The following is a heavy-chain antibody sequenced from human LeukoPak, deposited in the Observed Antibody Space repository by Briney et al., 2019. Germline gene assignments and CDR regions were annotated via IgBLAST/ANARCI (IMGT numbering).Heavy chain of an antibody. CDR1: GFSFSIYA. CDR3: ARERGYSYGVFDY. Sequence: GGSLRLSCAASGFSFSIYAMGWVRQAPGKGLEWVSSIKNGGNDPFYADSVKGRFTISRDNSKNTLFLQLSSLRAEDTAVYYCARERGYSYGVFDYWGQGTLVTVSS. CDR2: IKNGGNDP. V-gene: IGHV3-23*01. J-gene: IGHJ4*02. D-gene: IGHD5-18*01.